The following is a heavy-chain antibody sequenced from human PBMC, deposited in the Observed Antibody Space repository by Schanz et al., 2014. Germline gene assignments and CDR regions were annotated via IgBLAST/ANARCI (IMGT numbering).Heavy chain of an antibody. J-gene: IGHJ4*02. D-gene: IGHD4-17*01. V-gene: IGHV3-74*01. Sequence: EVQLVESGGGLVQPGGSLRLSCAASGFTFSDSWMHWVRQAPGKGLVWVSRTSNDGSFTTFADSVKGRFTISRDNAKNTPYLQMNSLRAEDTAVYYCVRDTDYHFDYWGQGTLVTVSS. CDR3: VRDTDYHFDY. CDR2: TSNDGSFT. CDR1: GFTFSDSW.